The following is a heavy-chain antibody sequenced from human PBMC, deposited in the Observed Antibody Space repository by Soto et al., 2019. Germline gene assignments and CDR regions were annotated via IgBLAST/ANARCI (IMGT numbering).Heavy chain of an antibody. J-gene: IGHJ6*03. V-gene: IGHV1-18*01. CDR3: ARGGVERYYYYYMDV. CDR2: ISAYNGNT. Sequence: ASVKVSCKASRYTFTSCGISWVRQAPGQGLEWMGWISAYNGNTNYAQKLQGRVTMTTDASTSTAYMELRSLRSDDTAVYYCARGGVERYYYYYMDVWGQGTTVTVSS. CDR1: RYTFTSCG. D-gene: IGHD1-1*01.